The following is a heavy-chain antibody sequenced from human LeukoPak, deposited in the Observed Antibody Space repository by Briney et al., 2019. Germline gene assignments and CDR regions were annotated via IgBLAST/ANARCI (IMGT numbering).Heavy chain of an antibody. CDR1: GFTFDDYA. D-gene: IGHD4-17*01. CDR2: ISWNSGSI. Sequence: GGSLRLSCAASGFTFDDYAMHWVRQAPGKGLEWVSGISWNSGSIGYADSVEGRFTISRDNAKNSLYLQMNSPRAEDMALYYCAKGGYDYGDVIDYWGQGTLVTVSS. V-gene: IGHV3-9*03. J-gene: IGHJ4*02. CDR3: AKGGYDYGDVIDY.